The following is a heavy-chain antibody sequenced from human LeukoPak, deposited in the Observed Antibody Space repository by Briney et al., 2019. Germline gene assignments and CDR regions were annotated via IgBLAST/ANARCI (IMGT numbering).Heavy chain of an antibody. CDR1: GFTFSSYG. J-gene: IGHJ4*02. Sequence: GRSLRLSCAASGFTFSSYGLHWVRQAPGKGLEWVAVISYDGSNKYYVDSVKGRFTISRDNSKNTLYLQMNSLRAEDTAVYYCAKDYYGSGSYRAPHNFDYWGQGTLVTVSS. D-gene: IGHD3-10*01. CDR2: ISYDGSNK. CDR3: AKDYYGSGSYRAPHNFDY. V-gene: IGHV3-30*18.